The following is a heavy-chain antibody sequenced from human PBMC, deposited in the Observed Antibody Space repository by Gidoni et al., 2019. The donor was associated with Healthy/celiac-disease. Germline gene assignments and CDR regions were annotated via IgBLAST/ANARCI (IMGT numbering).Heavy chain of an antibody. CDR2: INHSGST. CDR1: GGSFSGYY. CDR3: ARGTQGYCSGGSCYPSGSYHYYFDY. J-gene: IGHJ4*02. V-gene: IGHV4-34*01. Sequence: QVQLQQWGAGLLKPSETLSLTCAVYGGSFSGYYWSWIRQPPGKGLEWLGEINHSGSTNYNPSLKSRVTISVDTSKNQFSLKLSSVTAADTAVYYCARGTQGYCSGGSCYPSGSYHYYFDYWGQGTLVTVSS. D-gene: IGHD2-15*01.